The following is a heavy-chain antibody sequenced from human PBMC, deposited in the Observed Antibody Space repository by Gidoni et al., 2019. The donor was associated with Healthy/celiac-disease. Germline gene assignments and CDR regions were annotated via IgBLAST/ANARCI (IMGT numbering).Heavy chain of an antibody. CDR3: TTDTAVVVTAFFDY. Sequence: ELQLVESGGGLVKPGGSLGLPCAASGFPFRTSWTSWVRQAPGKGLEWVGRIKSKTDGGTTDYAAPVKGRFTISRDDSKNTLYLQMNSLKTEDTAVYYCTTDTAVVVTAFFDYWGQGTLVTVSS. CDR2: IKSKTDGGTT. D-gene: IGHD2-21*02. CDR1: GFPFRTSW. J-gene: IGHJ4*02. V-gene: IGHV3-15*01.